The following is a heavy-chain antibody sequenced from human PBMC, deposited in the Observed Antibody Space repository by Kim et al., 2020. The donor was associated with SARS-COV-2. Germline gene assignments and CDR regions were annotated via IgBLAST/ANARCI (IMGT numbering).Heavy chain of an antibody. Sequence: RFTICRDNSKNTLYLQLHSLRAEDTAVYYCASDWDDYDILTGYYGAFDYWGQGTLVTVSS. J-gene: IGHJ4*02. D-gene: IGHD3-9*01. CDR3: ASDWDDYDILTGYYGAFDY. V-gene: IGHV3-64*04.